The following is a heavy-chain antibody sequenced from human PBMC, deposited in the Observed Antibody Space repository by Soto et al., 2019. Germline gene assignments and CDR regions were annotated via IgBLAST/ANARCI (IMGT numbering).Heavy chain of an antibody. J-gene: IGHJ4*02. CDR2: IKQDGSEK. CDR3: ARDSDSYGDYARRNY. D-gene: IGHD4-17*01. CDR1: GFTFSSYW. V-gene: IGHV3-7*01. Sequence: GGSLRLSCAASGFTFSSYWMSWVRQAPGKGLEWVANIKQDGSEKYYVDSVKGRFTISRDNAKNSLYLQMNSLRAEDTAVYYCARDSDSYGDYARRNYWGQGTLVTVSS.